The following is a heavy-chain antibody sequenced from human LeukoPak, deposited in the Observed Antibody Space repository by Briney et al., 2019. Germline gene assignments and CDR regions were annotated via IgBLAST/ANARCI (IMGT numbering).Heavy chain of an antibody. CDR1: GYTFTSYD. D-gene: IGHD2-15*01. CDR3: ARLYCSGGSCYSPYFDY. V-gene: IGHV1-8*01. Sequence: ASVKVSCKASGYTFTSYDINWVRQATGQGLEWMGWMNPNCGNTGYAQKFQGRVTMTRNTSISTAYMELSSLRSEDTAVYYCARLYCSGGSCYSPYFDYWGQGTLVTVSS. CDR2: MNPNCGNT. J-gene: IGHJ4*02.